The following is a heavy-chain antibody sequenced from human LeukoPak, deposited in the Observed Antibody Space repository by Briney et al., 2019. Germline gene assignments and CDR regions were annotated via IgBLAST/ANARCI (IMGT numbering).Heavy chain of an antibody. J-gene: IGHJ3*02. V-gene: IGHV1-69*04. CDR1: GGTFSSYA. CDR3: ARDFDIVVVVAAAGNAFDI. D-gene: IGHD2-15*01. Sequence: SVKVSCKASGGTFSSYAISWVRQAPGQGLEWMGRIIPILGVANYAQKFQGRVTITADKSTSTAYMELSSLRSEDTAVYYCARDFDIVVVVAAAGNAFDIWGQGTMVTVSS. CDR2: IIPILGVA.